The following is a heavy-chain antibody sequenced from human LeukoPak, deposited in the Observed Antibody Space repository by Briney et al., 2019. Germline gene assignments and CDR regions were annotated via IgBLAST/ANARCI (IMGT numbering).Heavy chain of an antibody. CDR3: ARCSMVRGVIRFNWFDP. CDR1: GFTFSSYS. Sequence: PGGSLRLSCAASGFTFSSYSMNWVRQAPGKGLEWVSSISSSSSYIYYADSVKGRFTISRDNAKNSLYLQMNSLRAEDTAVCYCARCSMVRGVIRFNWFDPWGQGTLVTVSS. J-gene: IGHJ5*02. CDR2: ISSSSSYI. V-gene: IGHV3-21*01. D-gene: IGHD3-10*01.